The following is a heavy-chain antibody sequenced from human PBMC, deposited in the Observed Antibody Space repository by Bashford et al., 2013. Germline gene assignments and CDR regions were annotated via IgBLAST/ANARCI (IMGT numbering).Heavy chain of an antibody. D-gene: IGHD2-21*02. CDR2: IIPRNGDT. Sequence: WVRQAPGQGLEWMAWIIPRNGDTNYAQKFHGRITLTRDTSLSTVYMELSRLQYDDAAVYYCARDYCVGDCASFFDLWGLAPWSPSPQ. J-gene: IGHJ2*01. CDR3: ARDYCVGDCASFFDL. V-gene: IGHV1-2*02.